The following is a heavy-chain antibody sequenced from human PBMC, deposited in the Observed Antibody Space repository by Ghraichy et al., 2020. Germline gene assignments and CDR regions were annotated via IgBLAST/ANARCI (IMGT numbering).Heavy chain of an antibody. J-gene: IGHJ5*02. CDR2: INDSGST. CDR1: GGSVSSYY. Sequence: SETLSLTCSVYGGSVSSYYWSWIRQPPGKGLEWIGEINDSGSTNYSPSLKSRVTISADTSKNQFSLKLRSVTAADTAVYYCAREPGYCSGGSCYGGWFDPWGQGTLVTVSS. CDR3: AREPGYCSGGSCYGGWFDP. V-gene: IGHV4-34*01. D-gene: IGHD2-15*01.